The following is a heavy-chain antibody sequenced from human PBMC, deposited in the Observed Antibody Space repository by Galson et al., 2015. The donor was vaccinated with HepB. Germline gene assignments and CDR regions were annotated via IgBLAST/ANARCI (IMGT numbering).Heavy chain of an antibody. Sequence: SLRLSCAASGFTFSTFAVHWVRQAPGKGLEWVAVISYDEAEEYYAVSVKGRFTISRDNSKNTLYLQMNSLRTEDTAVYYCARVRPFMATIWGALDHWGQGTLVTVSS. CDR2: ISYDEAEE. D-gene: IGHD5-12*01. V-gene: IGHV3-30-3*01. CDR1: GFTFSTFA. CDR3: ARVRPFMATIWGALDH. J-gene: IGHJ4*02.